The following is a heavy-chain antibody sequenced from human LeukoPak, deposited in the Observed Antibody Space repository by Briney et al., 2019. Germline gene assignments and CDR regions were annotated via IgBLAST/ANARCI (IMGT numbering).Heavy chain of an antibody. Sequence: SETLSLTCTVSGGSISSGSYYWSWIRQPAGKGLEWIGRIYTSGSTNYNPSLKSRVTISVETSKNQFSLKLSSVTAADTAVYYCARAVEWLGAFDIWGQGTMVTVSS. D-gene: IGHD3-3*01. CDR2: IYTSGST. J-gene: IGHJ3*02. V-gene: IGHV4-61*02. CDR1: GGSISSGSYY. CDR3: ARAVEWLGAFDI.